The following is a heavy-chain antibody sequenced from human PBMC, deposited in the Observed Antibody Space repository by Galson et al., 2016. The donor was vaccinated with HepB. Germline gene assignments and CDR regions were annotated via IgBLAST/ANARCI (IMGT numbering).Heavy chain of an antibody. J-gene: IGHJ4*02. Sequence: SVKVSCKASGNTFSSYAISWVRQAPGQGLEWMGRSISFLGIVEYAQKFQGRVTISADKSTSTAYMELSSLRSEDTAVYYCAADTYYTDSGNLSPGYWGQGTLVTVSP. D-gene: IGHD3-10*01. CDR3: AADTYYTDSGNLSPGY. CDR2: SISFLGIV. V-gene: IGHV1-69*04. CDR1: GNTFSSYA.